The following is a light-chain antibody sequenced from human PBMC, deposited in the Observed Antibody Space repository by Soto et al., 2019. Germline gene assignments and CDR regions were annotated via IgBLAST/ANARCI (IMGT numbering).Light chain of an antibody. CDR3: QKYNNWPRT. V-gene: IGKV3-15*01. CDR1: QSVSSN. CDR2: AAS. J-gene: IGKJ1*01. Sequence: ETVMTQSPATLSVSPGERATLSCRASQSVSSNLAWYQQKPGQAPRLLIYAASARATDIPDRFSGSGSGTEFTLTISSLQSEDFAVYYCQKYNNWPRTFGQGTMVEIK.